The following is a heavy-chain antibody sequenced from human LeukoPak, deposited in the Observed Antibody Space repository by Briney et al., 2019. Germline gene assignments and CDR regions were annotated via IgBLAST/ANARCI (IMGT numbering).Heavy chain of an antibody. J-gene: IGHJ4*02. CDR3: ARGRPVDY. CDR1: GFTFSTHN. CDR2: ISSSGSSI. Sequence: PGGSLRLSCAAAGFTFSTHNMNWVRQAPGKGLEWVSYISSSGSSIYYADSLKGRFTISRDNAKNSLYLQMNSLRVEDTAVYYCARGRPVDYWGQGTLVTVSS. V-gene: IGHV3-48*01.